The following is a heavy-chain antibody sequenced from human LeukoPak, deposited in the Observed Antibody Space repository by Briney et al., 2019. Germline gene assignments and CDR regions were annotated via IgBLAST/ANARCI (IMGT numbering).Heavy chain of an antibody. CDR1: GFTFSSYG. V-gene: IGHV3-NL1*01. CDR3: ARQATPGIYYGSGRGAMDV. D-gene: IGHD3-10*01. J-gene: IGHJ6*02. CDR2: IHSGGNT. Sequence: PGGSLRLSCAASGFTFSSYGMHWVRQAPGKGLEWVAVIHSGGNTYYADSVKGRFTISRDNSKNTLYLQMTSPRADDTAVYYCARQATPGIYYGSGRGAMDVWGQGTTVTVSS.